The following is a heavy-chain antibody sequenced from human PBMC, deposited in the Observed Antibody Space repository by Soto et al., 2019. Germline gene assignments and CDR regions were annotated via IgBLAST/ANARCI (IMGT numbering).Heavy chain of an antibody. V-gene: IGHV4-39*01. CDR3: ASYRMVRGVMYSLGDY. CDR1: GGSISSSSYY. CDR2: IYYSGST. Sequence: SETLSLTCTVSGGSISSSSYYWGWIRQPPGKGLEWIGSIYYSGSTYYNPSLKSRVTISVDTSKNQFSLKLSSVTAADTAVYYCASYRMVRGVMYSLGDYWGQGTLVTVSS. D-gene: IGHD3-10*01. J-gene: IGHJ4*02.